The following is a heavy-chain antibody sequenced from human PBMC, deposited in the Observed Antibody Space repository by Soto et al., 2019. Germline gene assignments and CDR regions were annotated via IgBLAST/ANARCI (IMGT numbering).Heavy chain of an antibody. CDR3: ARVTIYYDSSGYYHYGTFDI. D-gene: IGHD3-22*01. J-gene: IGHJ3*02. CDR2: IYHSGST. Sequence: TLSLTFAVSSGSFNSAGYSGRWIRQPPGKGLEWIGYIYHSGSTYYNPSLKSRVTISLDRSNNHFSLKLSSVTAADTAVYYCARVTIYYDSSGYYHYGTFDIWGQGTMVTVSS. CDR1: SGSFNSAGYS. V-gene: IGHV4-30-2*01.